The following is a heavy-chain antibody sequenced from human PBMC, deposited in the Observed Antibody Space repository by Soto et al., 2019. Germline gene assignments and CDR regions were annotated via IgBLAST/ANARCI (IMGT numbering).Heavy chain of an antibody. CDR2: IYYSGST. V-gene: IGHV4-59*08. Sequence: SETLSLTCTVSGGSISSYYWSWIRQPPGKGLEWIGYIYYSGSTNYNPSLKSRVTISVDTSKNQFSLKLSSVTAADTAVYYCARLSTIFGVVTSIFDYWGQGTLVTVSS. CDR1: GGSISSYY. D-gene: IGHD3-3*01. CDR3: ARLSTIFGVVTSIFDY. J-gene: IGHJ4*02.